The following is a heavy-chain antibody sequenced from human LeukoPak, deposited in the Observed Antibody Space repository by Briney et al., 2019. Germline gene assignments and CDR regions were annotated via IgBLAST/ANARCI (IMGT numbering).Heavy chain of an antibody. V-gene: IGHV4-38-2*02. J-gene: IGHJ4*02. Sequence: SETLSLTCTVSGYSISSGYYWGWIRQPPGKGLEWIGSIYHSGSTNYNPSLKSRVTISVDTSKNQFSLKLSSVTAADTAVYYCARVDTAMVNWVIDYWGQGTLVTVSS. CDR1: GYSISSGYY. D-gene: IGHD5-18*01. CDR2: IYHSGST. CDR3: ARVDTAMVNWVIDY.